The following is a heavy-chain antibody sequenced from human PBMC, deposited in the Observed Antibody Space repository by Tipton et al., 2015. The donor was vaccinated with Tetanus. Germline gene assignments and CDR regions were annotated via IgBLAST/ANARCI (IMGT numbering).Heavy chain of an antibody. D-gene: IGHD2-15*01. CDR3: AKDAEEEDVGLMDG. CDR2: ICDSGDSI. CDR1: GFAFSRFP. V-gene: IGHV3-23*01. J-gene: IGHJ6*02. Sequence: SLRLSCAASGFAFSRFPMNWVRQAPGKGLEWVSGICDSGDSIFYAESVKGRFSISRDNSRSTLFLQMNSLRAEDTAVYYCAKDAEEEDVGLMDGWGQGASGTVAS.